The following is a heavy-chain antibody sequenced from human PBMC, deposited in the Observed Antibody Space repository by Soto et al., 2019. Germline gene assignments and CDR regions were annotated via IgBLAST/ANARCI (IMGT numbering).Heavy chain of an antibody. CDR1: GGSISSGGYS. CDR3: ARHTPAISISDH. J-gene: IGHJ4*02. CDR2: IYYSGST. D-gene: IGHD2-15*01. V-gene: IGHV4-30-2*03. Sequence: SEILSLTCAVSGGSISSGGYSWSWIRQPPGKGLEWIGYIYYSGSTYYNPSLKSRVTISVDTSKNQFSLKLSSVTAADTAVYYCARHTPAISISDHWGQGTLVTVSS.